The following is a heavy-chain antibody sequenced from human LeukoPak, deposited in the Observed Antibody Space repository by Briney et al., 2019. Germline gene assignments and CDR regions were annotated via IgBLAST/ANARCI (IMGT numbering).Heavy chain of an antibody. CDR1: GFTFSSYG. D-gene: IGHD1-26*01. CDR3: AKLNRIVGAFGAFDI. Sequence: PGGSLRLSCSASGFTFSSYGMHWVRQAPGKGLEWVAFIRYDVSNKYYADSVKGRFTISRDNSKNTLYLQMNSLRAEDTAVYYCAKLNRIVGAFGAFDIWGQGIMVTVSS. V-gene: IGHV3-30*02. CDR2: IRYDVSNK. J-gene: IGHJ3*02.